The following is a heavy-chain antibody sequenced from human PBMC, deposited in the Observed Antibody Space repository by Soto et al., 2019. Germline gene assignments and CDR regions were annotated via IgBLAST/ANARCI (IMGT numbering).Heavy chain of an antibody. CDR1: GDSISNLDYF. D-gene: IGHD7-27*01. Sequence: SETLSLTCSVSGDSISNLDYFWAWIRRPPGQALEYIGYIYKSATTYYNPSFESRVAISVDTSKSQFSLNVTSVTAADTAVYFCARGRYCLTGRCFPNWFDSWGQGALVTVSS. J-gene: IGHJ5*01. CDR2: IYKSATT. CDR3: ARGRYCLTGRCFPNWFDS. V-gene: IGHV4-30-4*01.